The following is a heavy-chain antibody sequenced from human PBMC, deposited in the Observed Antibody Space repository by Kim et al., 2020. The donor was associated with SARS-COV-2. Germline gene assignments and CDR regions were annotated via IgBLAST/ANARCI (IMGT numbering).Heavy chain of an antibody. Sequence: QTIPGRVTMTPDTSTGTASMELRSLRSDDTAVYYCARVHHGFSTDFDYWGQGTLVTVSS. D-gene: IGHD3-10*01. J-gene: IGHJ4*02. CDR3: ARVHHGFSTDFDY. V-gene: IGHV1-18*01.